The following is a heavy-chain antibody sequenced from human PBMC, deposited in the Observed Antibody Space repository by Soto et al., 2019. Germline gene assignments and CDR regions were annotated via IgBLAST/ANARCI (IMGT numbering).Heavy chain of an antibody. CDR2: IKQDGSEK. D-gene: IGHD3-3*01. Sequence: EVQLVESGGGLVQPGGSLRLSCAASGFTFSSYWMSWVRQAPGKGLEWVANIKQDGSEKYYVDSVKGRFTISRDNAKNSLYLQMNSLRAEDTAVYYCASYAYDFWSGYSSLDYWGQGTLVTVSS. CDR3: ASYAYDFWSGYSSLDY. CDR1: GFTFSSYW. V-gene: IGHV3-7*05. J-gene: IGHJ4*02.